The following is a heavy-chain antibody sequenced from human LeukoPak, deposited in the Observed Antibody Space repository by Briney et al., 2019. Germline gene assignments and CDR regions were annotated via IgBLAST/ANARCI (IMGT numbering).Heavy chain of an antibody. D-gene: IGHD1-1*01. CDR3: ARDWNPEAATVYYYYYYMDV. J-gene: IGHJ6*03. Sequence: PGGSLRLSCAASGFTFSNAWMSWVRQAPGKGLEWVGRIKSKTDGGTTDYAAPVKGRFTISRDDSKNTLYLQMNSLRAEDTAVYYCARDWNPEAATVYYYYYYMDVWGKGTTVTVSS. V-gene: IGHV3-15*01. CDR1: GFTFSNAW. CDR2: IKSKTDGGTT.